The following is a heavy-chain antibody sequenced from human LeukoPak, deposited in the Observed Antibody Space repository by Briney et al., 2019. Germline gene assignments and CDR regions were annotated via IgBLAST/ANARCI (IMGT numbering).Heavy chain of an antibody. CDR1: GYTFTSYG. D-gene: IGHD5-18*01. CDR3: ARFFEKSDTAMVTPLDY. Sequence: ASVKVSCKASGYTFTSYGISWVRQAPGQGLEWMGWISAYNGNTNYAQKLQGSVTMTTDTSTSTAYMELRSLRSDDTAVYYCARFFEKSDTAMVTPLDYWGQGTLVTVSS. V-gene: IGHV1-18*04. J-gene: IGHJ4*02. CDR2: ISAYNGNT.